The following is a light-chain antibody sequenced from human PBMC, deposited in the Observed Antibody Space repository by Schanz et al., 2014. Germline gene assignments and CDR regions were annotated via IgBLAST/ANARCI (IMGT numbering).Light chain of an antibody. CDR2: GAS. V-gene: IGKV1-13*02. J-gene: IGKJ1*01. CDR1: QDISSY. CDR3: QQYNSYST. Sequence: AIQLTQSPSSLSASVGDRVTIVCRASQDISSYLAWYQQKPGKAPKLLINGASSVESGVPERFSGSGSGTDFTLTISSLQPEDFATYYCQQYNSYSTFGQGTKVEIK.